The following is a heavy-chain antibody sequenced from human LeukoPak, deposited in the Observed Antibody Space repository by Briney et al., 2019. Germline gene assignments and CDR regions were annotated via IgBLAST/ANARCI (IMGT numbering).Heavy chain of an antibody. Sequence: AETLSLTCTVSGGSISSRSYYWGWIRQPPGKGLEWIGSIYYSGSTYYNPSLQSRVTISVDTSKNQFSLKLNSVTAADTAVYYCARQLLHQKKYSWFDPWGQGTLVTVSS. CDR1: GGSISSRSYY. D-gene: IGHD2-15*01. CDR3: ARQLLHQKKYSWFDP. CDR2: IYYSGST. J-gene: IGHJ5*02. V-gene: IGHV4-39*01.